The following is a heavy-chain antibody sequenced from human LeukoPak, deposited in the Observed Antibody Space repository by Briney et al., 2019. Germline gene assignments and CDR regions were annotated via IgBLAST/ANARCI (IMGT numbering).Heavy chain of an antibody. J-gene: IGHJ4*02. D-gene: IGHD5-12*01. Sequence: ASVKVSCKASGYTFTSYYMHWVRQAPGQGLEWMGIINPSGGSTSYAQKFQGRVTMTRNTSISTAYMELSSLRSEDTAVYYCARGRRATTGGFDYWGQGTLVTVSS. CDR2: INPSGGST. CDR3: ARGRRATTGGFDY. CDR1: GYTFTSYY. V-gene: IGHV1-46*01.